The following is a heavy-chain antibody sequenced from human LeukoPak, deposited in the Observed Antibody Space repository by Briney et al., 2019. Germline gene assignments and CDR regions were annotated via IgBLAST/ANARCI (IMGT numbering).Heavy chain of an antibody. Sequence: GSLRLSCAASGFTFSSYSMNWVRQAPGKGLEWVSSISSSSSYIYYADSVKGRFTISRDNAKNSLYLQMNSLRAEDTAVYYWARQTPSGVSIDYWGQGPLVPVSS. D-gene: IGHD1-14*01. CDR3: ARQTPSGVSIDY. V-gene: IGHV3-21*01. CDR1: GFTFSSYS. J-gene: IGHJ4*02. CDR2: ISSSSSYI.